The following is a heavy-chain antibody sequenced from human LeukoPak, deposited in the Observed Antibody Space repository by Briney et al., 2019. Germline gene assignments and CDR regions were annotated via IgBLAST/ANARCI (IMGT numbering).Heavy chain of an antibody. Sequence: GGSLRLSCAASRFTFSSYGMHWVRQAPGKGLEWVASIRYDGGNKYYADSVKGRSTISRDNSKNTLYLQMNSLRAEDTAVYYCAKGSGLLRFLDYWGQGTLVTVSS. CDR2: IRYDGGNK. J-gene: IGHJ4*02. CDR1: RFTFSSYG. V-gene: IGHV3-30*02. CDR3: AKGSGLLRFLDY. D-gene: IGHD3-3*01.